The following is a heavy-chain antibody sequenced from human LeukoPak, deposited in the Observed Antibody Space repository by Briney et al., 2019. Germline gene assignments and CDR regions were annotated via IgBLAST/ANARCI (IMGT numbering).Heavy chain of an antibody. Sequence: GGSLRLSCAASGFTFGNSWVHWVRQAPGKGLVWVSLINADGSIRTYADSVRGRFTIARDNARNTLSLQMNSLTIEDTAVYYCIVVVEPPDSDGFDVWGQGAMITVSS. CDR3: IVVVEPPDSDGFDV. V-gene: IGHV3-74*01. J-gene: IGHJ3*01. CDR1: GFTFGNSW. D-gene: IGHD1-14*01. CDR2: INADGSIR.